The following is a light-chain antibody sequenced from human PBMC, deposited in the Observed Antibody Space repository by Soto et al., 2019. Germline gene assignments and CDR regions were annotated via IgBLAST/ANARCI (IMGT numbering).Light chain of an antibody. J-gene: IGLJ3*02. CDR2: DVT. V-gene: IGLV2-14*03. CDR3: GSYRGRWV. CDR1: SSDVGTNNY. Sequence: QSALTQPASVSGSPGQSITISCSETSSDVGTNNYVSWYQHHPGKAPKLMIYDVTNRPSGVSNRFSGSKSGNTASLAISGHEPEDEADLYCGSYRGRWVFGGGTKLTVL.